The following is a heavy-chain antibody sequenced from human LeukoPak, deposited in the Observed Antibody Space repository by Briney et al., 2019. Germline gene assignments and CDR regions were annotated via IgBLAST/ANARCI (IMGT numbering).Heavy chain of an antibody. CDR1: GGSFSGYY. CDR3: ARARGIFGVVPSFDY. D-gene: IGHD3-3*01. Sequence: SETLSLTCAVYGGSFSGYYWSWIRQPPGKGLEWIGEINHSGSTNYNPSLKSRVTISVDTSKNQFSLKLSSVTAADTAVYYCARARGIFGVVPSFDYWGQGTLVTVSS. CDR2: INHSGST. V-gene: IGHV4-34*01. J-gene: IGHJ4*02.